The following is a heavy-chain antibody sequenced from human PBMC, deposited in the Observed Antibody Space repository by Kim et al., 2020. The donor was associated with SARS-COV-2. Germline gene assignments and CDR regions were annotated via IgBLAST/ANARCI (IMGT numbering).Heavy chain of an antibody. Sequence: GGSLRLSCVGSAFSFSSYAMRWVRQAPGRGLEWVSVISGDGGDTYYADSVKGRFTISRDNSISALYLQMNNLRAEDTAVYYCAKSGDYGVALDYWGQGTLVTVSS. CDR1: AFSFSSYA. J-gene: IGHJ4*02. D-gene: IGHD4-17*01. V-gene: IGHV3-23*01. CDR2: ISGDGGDT. CDR3: AKSGDYGVALDY.